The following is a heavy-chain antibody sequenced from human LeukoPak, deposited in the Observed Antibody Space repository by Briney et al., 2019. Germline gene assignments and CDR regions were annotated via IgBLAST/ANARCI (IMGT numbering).Heavy chain of an antibody. CDR2: IKQDGSEK. CDR1: GFTFSSYW. Sequence: GGSLRLSCAASGFTFSSYWMSWVRQAPGKGLEWVANIKQDGSEKYYVDSVKGRFTISRDNAKNSLYLQMNSLRAEDTAVYYCARDLLSLALGENINYYGSGSYSDYWGQGTLVTVSS. J-gene: IGHJ4*02. D-gene: IGHD3-10*01. V-gene: IGHV3-7*01. CDR3: ARDLLSLALGENINYYGSGSYSDY.